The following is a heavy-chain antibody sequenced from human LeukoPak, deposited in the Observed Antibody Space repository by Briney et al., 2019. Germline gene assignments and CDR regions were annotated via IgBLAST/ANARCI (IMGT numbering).Heavy chain of an antibody. Sequence: GASLRLSCAASGFTFSSYAMSWVRQAPGKGLEWVSAISGSGGSTYYADSVKGWFTISRDNSKNTLYLQMNSLRAEDTAVYYCAKEGKYSSGWPHYYFDYWGQGTLVTVSS. J-gene: IGHJ4*02. D-gene: IGHD6-19*01. CDR1: GFTFSSYA. V-gene: IGHV3-23*01. CDR3: AKEGKYSSGWPHYYFDY. CDR2: ISGSGGST.